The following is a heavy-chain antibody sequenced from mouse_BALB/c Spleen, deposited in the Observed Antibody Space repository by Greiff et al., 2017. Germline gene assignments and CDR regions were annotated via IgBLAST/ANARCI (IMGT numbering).Heavy chain of an antibody. CDR1: GYTFTSYW. Sequence: QVQLQQPGAELVKPGASVKMSCKASGYTFTSYWMHWVKQRPGQGLEWIGVIDPSDSYTSYNQKFKGKATLTVDTSSSTAYMQLSSLTSEDSAVYYCTRKSSYGLIDYWGQGTTLTVSS. CDR2: IDPSDSYT. V-gene: IGHV1S127*01. CDR3: TRKSSYGLIDY. D-gene: IGHD3-3*01. J-gene: IGHJ2*01.